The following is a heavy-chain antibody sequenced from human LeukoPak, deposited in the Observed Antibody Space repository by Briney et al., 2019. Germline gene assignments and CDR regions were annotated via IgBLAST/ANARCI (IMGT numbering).Heavy chain of an antibody. CDR3: ARDFTVTTPLFRY. CDR1: GYTFTSYG. CDR2: NSAYNGNT. V-gene: IGHV1-18*01. Sequence: ASVKVSCKASGYTFTSYGISWVRQAPGQGLEWMGWNSAYNGNTNYAQKLQGRVTMTTDTSTSTAYIELRSLRSDDTAVYYCARDFTVTTPLFRYWGQGTLVTVSS. J-gene: IGHJ4*02. D-gene: IGHD4-17*01.